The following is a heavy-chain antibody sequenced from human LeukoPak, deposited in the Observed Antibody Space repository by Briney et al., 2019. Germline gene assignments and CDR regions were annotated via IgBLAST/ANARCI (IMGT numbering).Heavy chain of an antibody. CDR3: ARGRGSGGYYV. Sequence: GGSLRLSCAASGFTFSSYGMSWVRHAPGQGLASVANIKRDGSEKYYVDSVKGRFTISRDDAKSSLYLQMNSLRAEDTAVYYCARGRGSGGYYVWGQGTLVTVSS. V-gene: IGHV3-7*01. CDR1: GFTFSSYG. D-gene: IGHD3-22*01. J-gene: IGHJ4*02. CDR2: IKRDGSEK.